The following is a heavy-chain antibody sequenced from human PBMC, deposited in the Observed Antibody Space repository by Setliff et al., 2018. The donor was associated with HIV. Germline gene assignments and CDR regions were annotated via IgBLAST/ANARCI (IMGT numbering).Heavy chain of an antibody. Sequence: PSETLSLTCAVYGGSFSGYYWSWIRQPPGKGLEWIGEINHSGNTNYNPSLKSRVTISVDTSKNQFSLKLSSVTAADTAVYYCARGGYDILTGLTKSRFDPWGQGTLVTVSS. V-gene: IGHV4-34*01. CDR2: INHSGNT. D-gene: IGHD3-9*01. CDR1: GGSFSGYY. J-gene: IGHJ5*02. CDR3: ARGGYDILTGLTKSRFDP.